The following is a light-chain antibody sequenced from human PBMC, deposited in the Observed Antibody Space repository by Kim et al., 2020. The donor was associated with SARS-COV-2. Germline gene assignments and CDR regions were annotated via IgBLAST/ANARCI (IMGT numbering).Light chain of an antibody. Sequence: SSVGDRVTTTCRTSQNINSHLNWYHQKPGRAPKLLIYAASTLQGGVPSRFSGSGSETDFTLTISSLQPEDFATYFCQQTYISPFTFGPGTKVDIK. J-gene: IGKJ3*01. CDR3: QQTYISPFT. CDR2: AAS. CDR1: QNINSH. V-gene: IGKV1-39*01.